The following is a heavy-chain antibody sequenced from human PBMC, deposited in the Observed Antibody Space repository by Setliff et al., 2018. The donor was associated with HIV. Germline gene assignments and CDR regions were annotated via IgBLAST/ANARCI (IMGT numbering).Heavy chain of an antibody. CDR2: IYTSGST. CDR1: GYSMSGGYN. V-gene: IGHV4-4*07. Sequence: SETLSLTCTVSGYSMSGGYNWSWIRQPAGKGLEWIGRIYTSGSTNYNPSLKSRVTMSVDTSKNQFSLKLSSVTAADTAVYYCARSPGIAAAVGNYYYYMDVWGKGTTVTVSS. J-gene: IGHJ6*03. D-gene: IGHD6-13*01. CDR3: ARSPGIAAAVGNYYYYMDV.